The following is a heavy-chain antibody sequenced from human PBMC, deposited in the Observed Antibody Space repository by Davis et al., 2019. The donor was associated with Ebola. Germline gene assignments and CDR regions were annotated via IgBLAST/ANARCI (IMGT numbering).Heavy chain of an antibody. D-gene: IGHD3-10*02. J-gene: IGHJ6*02. Sequence: GGSLRLSCAASGFTFSGSAMPWVRQASGKGLEWVGRIRRKANSYATAYAASVKGRFTISRDDSKNTAYLQMNSLKTEDTAVYYCTCSSDGMDVWGQGTTVTVSS. CDR2: IRRKANSYAT. V-gene: IGHV3-73*01. CDR1: GFTFSGSA. CDR3: TCSSDGMDV.